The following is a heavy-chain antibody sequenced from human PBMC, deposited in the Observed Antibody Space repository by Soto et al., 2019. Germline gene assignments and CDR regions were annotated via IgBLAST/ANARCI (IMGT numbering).Heavy chain of an antibody. Sequence: ASVKVSCKASGYTFTGYYMHWVRQAPGQGLEWMGWINPNSGGTNYAQKFQGRVTMTRDTSISTAYMELSRLRSDDTAVYYCARDWDSSGYYSREDAFDIWGQGTMVTVSS. J-gene: IGHJ3*02. D-gene: IGHD3-22*01. CDR3: ARDWDSSGYYSREDAFDI. CDR2: INPNSGGT. CDR1: GYTFTGYY. V-gene: IGHV1-2*02.